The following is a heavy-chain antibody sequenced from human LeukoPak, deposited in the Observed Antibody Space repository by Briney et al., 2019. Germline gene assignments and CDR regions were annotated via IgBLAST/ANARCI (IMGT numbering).Heavy chain of an antibody. J-gene: IGHJ4*02. CDR1: GFTFSSYA. Sequence: GGSLRLSCGASGFTFSSYAMSWVRQAPGKALEWVSAYSGCGGSTYYADSVKGRLTISRDNSKNTLYLQMNSLRAEDTAVYYCAKDDGSGSYYNPYYFDYWGQGTLVTVSS. V-gene: IGHV3-23*01. CDR3: AKDDGSGSYYNPYYFDY. D-gene: IGHD3-10*01. CDR2: YSGCGGST.